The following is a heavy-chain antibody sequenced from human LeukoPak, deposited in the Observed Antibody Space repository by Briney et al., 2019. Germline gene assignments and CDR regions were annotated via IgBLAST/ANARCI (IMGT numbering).Heavy chain of an antibody. CDR2: IYYSGST. CDR1: GGSISSSSYY. Sequence: SETLSLTCTVSGGSISSSSYYWGWIRQPPGKGLEWIGSIYYSGSTYYNPSLKSRVTISVDTSKNQFSLKLSSVTAADTAVYYCARDYSPVADTAHDYWGQGTLVTVSS. V-gene: IGHV4-39*07. CDR3: ARDYSPVADTAHDY. D-gene: IGHD6-19*01. J-gene: IGHJ4*02.